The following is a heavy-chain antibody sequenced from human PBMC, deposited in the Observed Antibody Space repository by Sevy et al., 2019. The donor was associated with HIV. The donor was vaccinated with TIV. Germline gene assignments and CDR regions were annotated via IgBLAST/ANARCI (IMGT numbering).Heavy chain of an antibody. CDR3: AKAGVAVAGTFDLFYFDY. Sequence: GGSLRLSCAASGFTFSSYAMSWVRQAPGKGLEWVSTISSRGGSTYYADSGKGRFTISRDNSKNTLSLLMNSLRAEDTALYYCAKAGVAVAGTFDLFYFDYWGQGTLVTVSS. V-gene: IGHV3-23*01. CDR2: ISSRGGST. CDR1: GFTFSSYA. D-gene: IGHD6-19*01. J-gene: IGHJ4*02.